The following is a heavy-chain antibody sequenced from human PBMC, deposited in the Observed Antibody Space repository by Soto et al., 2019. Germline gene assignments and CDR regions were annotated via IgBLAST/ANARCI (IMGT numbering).Heavy chain of an antibody. CDR3: ARVTRIVVVVTANPDFDY. CDR1: EYAFTDYY. Sequence: QVQLVQSGAEVKKPGASVKVSCKASEYAFTDYYMHWVRQAPGQGLEWMGWINPNSGDTNYAQKFQCWITMPRDTSIGTAYKELSRLRSDDTAVYYCARVTRIVVVVTANPDFDYWGQGTRVTVSS. V-gene: IGHV1-2*04. D-gene: IGHD2-15*01. J-gene: IGHJ4*02. CDR2: INPNSGDT.